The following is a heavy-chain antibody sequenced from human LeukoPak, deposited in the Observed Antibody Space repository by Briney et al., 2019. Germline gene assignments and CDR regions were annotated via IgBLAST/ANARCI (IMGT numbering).Heavy chain of an antibody. CDR3: ARDRGVTTDYYYYYGMDV. J-gene: IGHJ6*02. CDR1: GGYISSGGYY. Sequence: SQTLSLTCTVSGGYISSGGYYWSWIRQHPGKGLEWIGYIYYSGSTYYNPSLKSRVTISVDTSKNQFSLKLSSVTAADTAVYYCARDRGVTTDYYYYYGMDVWGQGTTVTVSS. V-gene: IGHV4-31*03. D-gene: IGHD4-11*01. CDR2: IYYSGST.